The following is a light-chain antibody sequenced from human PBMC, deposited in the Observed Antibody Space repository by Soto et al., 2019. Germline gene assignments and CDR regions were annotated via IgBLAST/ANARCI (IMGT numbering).Light chain of an antibody. J-gene: IGKJ4*01. CDR1: QFVSTN. V-gene: IGKV3-15*01. Sequence: EVVMTQSPATLSVSPGERATLSCRASQFVSTNLAWYQQKPGQAPRLLIYSASTRATGIPARFSGSGSGTEFPLPISSLQSEDSAVYYCQQFNNWPPLTFGGGTKVEIK. CDR2: SAS. CDR3: QQFNNWPPLT.